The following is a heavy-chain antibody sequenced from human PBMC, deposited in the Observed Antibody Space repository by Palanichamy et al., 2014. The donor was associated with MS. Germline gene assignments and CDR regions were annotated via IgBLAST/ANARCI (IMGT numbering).Heavy chain of an antibody. Sequence: VQLQESGPGLVKPSQTLSLTCTVSGGSISSGDYHWSWIRQPPRKGLEWIGYIYYSGSTYYNPSLKSRVTISVDTSKNQFSLKLSSVTAADTAVYYCASYYDRLRYCTGGVCYIYWGQGTLVTVSS. CDR3: ASYYDRLRYCTGGVCYIY. D-gene: IGHD2-8*02. CDR2: IYYSGST. CDR1: GGSISSGDYH. V-gene: IGHV4-30-4*01. J-gene: IGHJ4*02.